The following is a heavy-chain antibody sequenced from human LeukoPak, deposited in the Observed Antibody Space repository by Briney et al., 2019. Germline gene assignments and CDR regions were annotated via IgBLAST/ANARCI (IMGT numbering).Heavy chain of an antibody. CDR1: GGSISSYY. J-gene: IGHJ4*02. V-gene: IGHV4-59*06. CDR2: IYYSGST. D-gene: IGHD2-21*01. CDR3: ARHVAQRAHFCDY. Sequence: SETLSLTCTVSGGSISSYYWSWIRQHPGKGLEWIGYIYYSGSTYYNPSLKSRVTISVDTSKNQFSLKLSSVTAADTAVYYCARHVAQRAHFCDYWGQGTLVTVSS.